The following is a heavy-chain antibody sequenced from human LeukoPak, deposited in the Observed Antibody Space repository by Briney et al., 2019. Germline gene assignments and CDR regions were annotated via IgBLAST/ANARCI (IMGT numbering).Heavy chain of an antibody. J-gene: IGHJ4*02. V-gene: IGHV3-74*03. CDR1: GFIFSNYW. Sequence: GGSLRLSCTAPGFIFSNYWMQWVRQAPGKGLVWVSLIQSDGSGTTYTDSMKGRSTISRDNAKNTLYLQMNSLTAEDTAVYYCARHNHGSIDHWGQGTLVTVSS. D-gene: IGHD3-10*01. CDR3: ARHNHGSIDH. CDR2: IQSDGSGT.